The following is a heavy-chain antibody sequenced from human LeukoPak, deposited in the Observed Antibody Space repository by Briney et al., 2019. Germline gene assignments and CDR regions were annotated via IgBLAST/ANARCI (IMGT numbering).Heavy chain of an antibody. CDR2: IYYSGST. J-gene: IGHJ3*02. D-gene: IGHD3-9*01. CDR3: ARVYFDWLLKGFDAFDI. CDR1: GGSISSYY. V-gene: IGHV4-59*01. Sequence: PSETLSLTCTVSGGSISSYYWSWIRQPPGKGLEWIGYIYYSGSTNYNLSLKSRVTISVDTSKNQFSLKLSSVTAADTAVYYCARVYFDWLLKGFDAFDIWGQGTMVTVSS.